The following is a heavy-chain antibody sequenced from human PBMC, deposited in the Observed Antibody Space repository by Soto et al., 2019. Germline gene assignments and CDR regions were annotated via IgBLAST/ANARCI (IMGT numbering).Heavy chain of an antibody. D-gene: IGHD3-16*01. J-gene: IGHJ2*01. CDR3: ATKWGWGYWYFDL. CDR1: GFIVSSNY. CDR2: IYSGGST. V-gene: IGHV3-53*02. Sequence: EVQLVETGGGLIQPGGSLRLSCAASGFIVSSNYMSWVRQAPGKGLEWVSVIYSGGSTYYADSVKGRFTISRDNSKNTLYLQMNSLRAEDTAVYYCATKWGWGYWYFDLWGRGTLVTVSS.